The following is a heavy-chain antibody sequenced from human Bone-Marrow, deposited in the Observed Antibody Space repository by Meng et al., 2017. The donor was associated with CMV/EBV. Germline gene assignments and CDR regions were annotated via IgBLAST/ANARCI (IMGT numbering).Heavy chain of an antibody. V-gene: IGHV4-61*02. J-gene: IGHJ4*02. CDR3: ARETYYYDSSGYYYDY. Sequence: SISSGSYYWSWIRQPAGKGLEWIGRIYTSGSTNYSPSLKSRVTISVDTSKNQFSLKLSSVTAADTAVYYCARETYYYDSSGYYYDYWGQGTLVTVSS. CDR2: IYTSGST. CDR1: SISSGSYY. D-gene: IGHD3-22*01.